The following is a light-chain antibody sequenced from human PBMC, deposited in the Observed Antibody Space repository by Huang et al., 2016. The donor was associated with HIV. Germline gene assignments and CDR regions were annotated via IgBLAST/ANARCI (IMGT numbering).Light chain of an antibody. CDR2: GAS. CDR3: QQYDSSPWT. Sequence: EIVLTQSPGTLSLSPGERATLSCRASQSVSSSYLAWYQQKPGQAPRLLFYGASSRATGIPDRFNGSGSGTDFTLTISRLEPEDFAVYYCQQYDSSPWTFGQGTKVEIK. V-gene: IGKV3-20*01. CDR1: QSVSSSY. J-gene: IGKJ1*01.